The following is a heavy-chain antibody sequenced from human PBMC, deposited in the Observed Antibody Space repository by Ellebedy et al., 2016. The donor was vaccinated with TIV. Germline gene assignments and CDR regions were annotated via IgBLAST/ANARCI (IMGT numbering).Heavy chain of an antibody. V-gene: IGHV1-46*01. J-gene: IGHJ4*02. Sequence: ASVKVSXXASGYTFTSYYMHWVRQAPGQGLEWMGIINPSGGSTSYAQKFQGRVTMTRDKSTSTVYMELSSLRSEDTAVYYCARVQLWPPSHFDYWGQGTLVTVSS. D-gene: IGHD5-18*01. CDR1: GYTFTSYY. CDR3: ARVQLWPPSHFDY. CDR2: INPSGGST.